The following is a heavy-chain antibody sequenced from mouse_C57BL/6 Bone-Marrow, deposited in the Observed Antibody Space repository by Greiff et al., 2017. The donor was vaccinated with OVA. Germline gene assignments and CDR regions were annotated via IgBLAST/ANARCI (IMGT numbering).Heavy chain of an antibody. CDR2: LSSGSSTI. CDR1: GFPFSDYG. V-gene: IGHV5-17*01. Sequence: EVKLVESGGGLVKPGGSLKLSCAASGFPFSDYGMHWVRQAPEKGLEWVAYLSSGSSTIYYADTVKGRFTFSRDNAKNTLFLQMTRRRSEDTAMYYCARRFYMISYAMDYWGQGTSVTVSS. D-gene: IGHD2-4*01. CDR3: ARRFYMISYAMDY. J-gene: IGHJ4*01.